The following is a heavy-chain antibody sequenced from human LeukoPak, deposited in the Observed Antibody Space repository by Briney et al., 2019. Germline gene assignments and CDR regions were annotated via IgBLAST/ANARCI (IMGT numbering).Heavy chain of an antibody. CDR3: ARDRRYCSSTSCYTAWFDP. D-gene: IGHD2-2*02. CDR1: GYTFTCYY. V-gene: IGHV1-2*02. CDR2: INPNSGGT. J-gene: IGHJ5*02. Sequence: ASVKVSCKASGYTFTCYYMHWVRQAPGQGLEWMGWINPNSGGTNYAQKFQGRVTMTRDTSISTAYMELRRLRSDDTAVYYCARDRRYCSSTSCYTAWFDPWGQGTLVTVSS.